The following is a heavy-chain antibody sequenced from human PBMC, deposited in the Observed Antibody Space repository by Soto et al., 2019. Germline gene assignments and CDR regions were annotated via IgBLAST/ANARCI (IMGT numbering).Heavy chain of an antibody. CDR3: ASLLGYCSGGSCYWFDP. D-gene: IGHD2-15*01. J-gene: IGHJ5*02. V-gene: IGHV4-61*01. CDR1: GGSVSSGSYY. CDR2: IYYSGST. Sequence: SETLSLTCTASGGSVSSGSYYWSWIRQPPGKGLEWIGYIYYSGSTNYNPSLKSRVTISVDTSKNQFSLKLSSVTAADTAVYYCASLLGYCSGGSCYWFDPWGQGTLVTVSS.